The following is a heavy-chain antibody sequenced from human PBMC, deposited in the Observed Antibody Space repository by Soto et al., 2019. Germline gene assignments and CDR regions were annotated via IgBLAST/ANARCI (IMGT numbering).Heavy chain of an antibody. CDR2: ISGSGGST. D-gene: IGHD3-10*01. Sequence: LRLSCATSGFTFSSHAMSLVRQARGKGLEWVSAISGSGGSTYYADSVKGRFTISRDNSKNTMYLQMNSLRAEDTAVYYCAKDRLWFGEYDYWGQGTLVTVSS. CDR3: AKDRLWFGEYDY. J-gene: IGHJ4*02. CDR1: GFTFSSHA. V-gene: IGHV3-23*01.